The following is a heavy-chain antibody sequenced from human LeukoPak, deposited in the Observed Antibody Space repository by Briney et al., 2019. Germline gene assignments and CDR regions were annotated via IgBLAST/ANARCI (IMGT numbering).Heavy chain of an antibody. Sequence: PSETLSLTCTVSGGSISSGSYYWSWIRQPAGKGLEWIGRIYTSGSTNYNPSLKSRVTISVDTSKNQFSLKLSSVTAADTAVYYCARGRDCSSTSCLPYFDYWGQGTLVTVSS. CDR2: IYTSGST. V-gene: IGHV4-61*02. J-gene: IGHJ4*02. D-gene: IGHD2-2*01. CDR3: ARGRDCSSTSCLPYFDY. CDR1: GGSISSGSYY.